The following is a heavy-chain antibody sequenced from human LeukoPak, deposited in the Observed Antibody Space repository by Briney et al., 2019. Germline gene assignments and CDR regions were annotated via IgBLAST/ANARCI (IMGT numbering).Heavy chain of an antibody. CDR2: ISYDGSNK. D-gene: IGHD4-17*01. CDR3: ARGSYPFVITVTTYYFDY. Sequence: GGSLRLSCAASGFTFSSYAMHWVRQAPGKGLEWVAVISYDGSNKYYADSVKGRFTISRDNSKNTLYLQMNSLRAEDTAVYYCARGSYPFVITVTTYYFDYWGQGTLVTVSS. J-gene: IGHJ4*02. V-gene: IGHV3-30-3*01. CDR1: GFTFSSYA.